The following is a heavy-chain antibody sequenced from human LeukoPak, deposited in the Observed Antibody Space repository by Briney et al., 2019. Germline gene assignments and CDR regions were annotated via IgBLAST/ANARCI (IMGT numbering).Heavy chain of an antibody. CDR3: ARSPHATNNWFDP. J-gene: IGHJ5*02. D-gene: IGHD2-15*01. CDR2: IYPGDSDT. Sequence: GESLKISCQGSGYSFTSYWIGWVRQMPGKGLEWMGTIYPGDSDTRYSPSFQGQVTISADKSISTAYLQWSSLKASDTAMYYCARSPHATNNWFDPWGQGTLVTVSS. CDR1: GYSFTSYW. V-gene: IGHV5-51*01.